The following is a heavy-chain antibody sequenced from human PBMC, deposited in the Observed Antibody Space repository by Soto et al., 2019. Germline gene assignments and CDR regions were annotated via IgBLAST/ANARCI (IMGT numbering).Heavy chain of an antibody. J-gene: IGHJ6*02. V-gene: IGHV5-51*01. CDR3: ARGVEVGSHFYGMDI. CDR2: FYPGDSDA. D-gene: IGHD6-13*01. CDR1: GYSFTSYW. Sequence: PGESLKISCKGSGYSFTSYWIAWVRQMPGKGPEWMGIFYPGDSDARYSPSFQGQVTISADKSINTAYLQWSSLKASDTAIYYCARGVEVGSHFYGMDIWGQGTTVTVSS.